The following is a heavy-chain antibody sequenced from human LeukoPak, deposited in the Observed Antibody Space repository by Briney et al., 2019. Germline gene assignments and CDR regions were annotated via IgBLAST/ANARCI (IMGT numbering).Heavy chain of an antibody. J-gene: IGHJ6*03. Sequence: GGSLRHSCAASGFTFSDYYMSWIRQAPGKGLEWVSYISSSGSTIYYADSVKGRFTISRDNAKNSLYLQMNSLRAEDTAVYYCARDREGSSSSDYYYYMDVWGKGTTVTVSS. CDR3: ARDREGSSSSDYYYYMDV. V-gene: IGHV3-11*01. D-gene: IGHD6-6*01. CDR1: GFTFSDYY. CDR2: ISSSGSTI.